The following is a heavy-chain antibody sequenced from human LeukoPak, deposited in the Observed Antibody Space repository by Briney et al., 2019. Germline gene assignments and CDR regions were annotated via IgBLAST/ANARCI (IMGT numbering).Heavy chain of an antibody. Sequence: ASVKVSCKASGYTFTDLYIHWVRQAPGQGLEWMGWINTRSGGTRYAQNFQGRVSMTRDTSISTAYMELSSLTSDDTAVFYCARVQCCDVGKIFLFDYWGQGTLVTASS. CDR2: INTRSGGT. J-gene: IGHJ4*02. CDR3: ARVQCCDVGKIFLFDY. CDR1: GYTFTDLY. V-gene: IGHV1-2*02. D-gene: IGHD1-26*01.